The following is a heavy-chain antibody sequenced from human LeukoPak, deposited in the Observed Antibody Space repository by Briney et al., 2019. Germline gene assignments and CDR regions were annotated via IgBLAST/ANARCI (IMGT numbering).Heavy chain of an antibody. Sequence: PSETLSLTCAVYGGSPSGYYWSWIRPPPGKGREWIGETKHIVSTHYNPSLKRRVTISVDTSKNQFSLTLSSVTAADTAVYYCARTLGYCSSTSCYFAEYFQHWGQGTLVTVSS. CDR3: ARTLGYCSSTSCYFAEYFQH. CDR1: GGSPSGYY. D-gene: IGHD2-2*01. V-gene: IGHV4-34*01. J-gene: IGHJ1*01. CDR2: TKHIVST.